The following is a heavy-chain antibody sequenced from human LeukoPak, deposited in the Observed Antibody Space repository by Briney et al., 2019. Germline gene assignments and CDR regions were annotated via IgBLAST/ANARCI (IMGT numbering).Heavy chain of an antibody. J-gene: IGHJ5*02. D-gene: IGHD6-13*01. CDR3: ARGDRGTAAGNNWFNP. V-gene: IGHV3-30*03. CDR1: GFTFSSYG. Sequence: GRSLRLSCAASGFTFSSYGMHWVRQAPGKGLEWVAVISYDGSNKYYADSVKGRFTISRDNSKNTLYLQMNSLRAEDTAVYYCARGDRGTAAGNNWFNPWGQGTLVTVSS. CDR2: ISYDGSNK.